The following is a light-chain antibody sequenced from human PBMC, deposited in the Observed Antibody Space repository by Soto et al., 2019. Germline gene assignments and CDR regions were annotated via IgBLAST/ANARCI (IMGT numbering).Light chain of an antibody. J-gene: IGKJ3*01. Sequence: EIMMTQSPATLSVSPGETATLSCRASQTVSTNLAWYQQKRGQAPRLLIYGASTRATGIPARFIGSGSGTDFTLNINSLQSEDFAVYYCQQYDKWVTFGPGTKVDIK. CDR3: QQYDKWVT. CDR1: QTVSTN. V-gene: IGKV3-15*01. CDR2: GAS.